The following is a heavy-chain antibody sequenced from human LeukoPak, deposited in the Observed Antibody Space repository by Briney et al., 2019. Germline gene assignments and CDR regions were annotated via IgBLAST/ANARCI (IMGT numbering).Heavy chain of an antibody. Sequence: GGSLRLSCAASGFTFSSYSMNWVRQAPGKGLEWISYISSSSSTIYYADSVKGRFTISRDNAKNSLYLQMNSLRAEDTAVYYCATESGTYSGTCFDYWGQGTLVTVSS. CDR1: GFTFSSYS. J-gene: IGHJ4*02. CDR2: ISSSSSTI. V-gene: IGHV3-48*04. D-gene: IGHD1-26*01. CDR3: ATESGTYSGTCFDY.